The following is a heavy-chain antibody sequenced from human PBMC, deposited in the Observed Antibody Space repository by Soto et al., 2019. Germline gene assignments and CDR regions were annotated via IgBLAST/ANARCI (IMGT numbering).Heavy chain of an antibody. CDR1: GGTFSNYA. D-gene: IGHD5-12*01. J-gene: IGHJ5*02. CDR2: IIPIFGTT. V-gene: IGHV1-69*12. Sequence: QVQLVQSGADVKKPGSSVKVSCKASGGTFSNYAITWVRQAPGQGLEWMGGIIPIFGTTNYAQKFQGRVTITADESTTTAYMELSSLRSEDTAVYYCAKDGGRDGYFGNWFDPWGQGTLVTVSS. CDR3: AKDGGRDGYFGNWFDP.